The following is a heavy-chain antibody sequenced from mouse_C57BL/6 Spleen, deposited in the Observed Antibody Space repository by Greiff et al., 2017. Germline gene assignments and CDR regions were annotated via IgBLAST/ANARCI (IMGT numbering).Heavy chain of an antibody. D-gene: IGHD1-1*02. CDR1: GYTFTDYY. Sequence: VQLQQSGPELVKPGASVKISCKASGYTFTDYYMNWVKQSHGTSLEWIGDINPNNGGTRSNQKFKGKATLTVDKSSSTAYMELRSLTSKNSTFYYCAIARYGSYYFDYWGKGTTLTVSS. J-gene: IGHJ2*01. V-gene: IGHV1-26*01. CDR3: AIARYGSYYFDY. CDR2: INPNNGGT.